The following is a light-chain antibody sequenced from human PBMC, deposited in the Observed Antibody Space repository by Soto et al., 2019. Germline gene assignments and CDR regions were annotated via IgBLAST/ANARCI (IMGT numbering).Light chain of an antibody. Sequence: EIVMTQSPATLSVSPGESATLSCRASQSVSSNLALHQQKPGQAPRLLIFGASSRATGIPDRFTGSGSGTDFTLTVGRLEPEDFAVYYCQQYGTFGQGTKVDIK. CDR1: QSVSSN. V-gene: IGKV3-20*01. J-gene: IGKJ1*01. CDR3: QQYGT. CDR2: GAS.